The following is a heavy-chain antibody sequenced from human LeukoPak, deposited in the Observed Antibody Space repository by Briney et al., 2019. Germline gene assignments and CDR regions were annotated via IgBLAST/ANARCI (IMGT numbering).Heavy chain of an antibody. D-gene: IGHD2-21*02. CDR2: IYHSGST. J-gene: IGHJ4*02. Sequence: SETLSLTCTVSGYSISSGYYWGWIRQPPGKGLEWIGSIYHSGSTYYNPSLKSRVTISVDTSKNQFSLKLSSVTAADTAVYYCALGDLAYCGGDCYSPFDYWGQGTLVTVSS. CDR1: GYSISSGYY. V-gene: IGHV4-38-2*02. CDR3: ALGDLAYCGGDCYSPFDY.